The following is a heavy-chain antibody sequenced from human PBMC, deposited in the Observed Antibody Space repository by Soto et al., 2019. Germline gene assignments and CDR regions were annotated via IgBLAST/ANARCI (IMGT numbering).Heavy chain of an antibody. CDR2: VFSSGTT. D-gene: IGHD2-15*01. J-gene: IGHJ4*02. CDR3: AIAVGYCSATSCYPFGI. V-gene: IGHV4-39*01. Sequence: PSETLSLTCAVSGGSISCSVHYYGWIRHPPGKGLEWLGTVFSSGTTYYNPSFTSRLTMSVDTSRNEVSLKMTSMTAADTSVYYCAIAVGYCSATSCYPFGIWGQGSLVTVSS. CDR1: GGSISCSVHY.